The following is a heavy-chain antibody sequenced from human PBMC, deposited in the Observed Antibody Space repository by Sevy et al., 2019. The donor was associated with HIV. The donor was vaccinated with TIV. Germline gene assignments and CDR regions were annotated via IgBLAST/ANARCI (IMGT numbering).Heavy chain of an antibody. J-gene: IGHJ4*02. D-gene: IGHD3-22*01. CDR1: GYTFTGYY. CDR2: INPNSGGT. V-gene: IGHV1-2*06. Sequence: ASVKVSCKASGYTFTGYYMHWVRQAPGQGLEWMGRINPNSGGTNYEQKFQGRVTMTRETSISTAYMELSRLRSDDTAVYYCARGVYDSSGYAFDYWGQGTLVTVSS. CDR3: ARGVYDSSGYAFDY.